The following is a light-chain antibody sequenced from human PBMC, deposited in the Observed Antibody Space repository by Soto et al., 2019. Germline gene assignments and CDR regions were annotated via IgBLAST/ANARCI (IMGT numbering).Light chain of an antibody. V-gene: IGKV1-9*01. CDR1: PAIASF. CDR2: GAT. Sequence: IQMTQSPSSLAASVGDRVTITCRATPAIASFLAWYQQKPGTAPKLLIYGATTLQSGVPSRFSGSRSWTDYTLTIGSLQPEDFSTYYCQELNGSPWTFGQGTRVEIK. J-gene: IGKJ1*01. CDR3: QELNGSPWT.